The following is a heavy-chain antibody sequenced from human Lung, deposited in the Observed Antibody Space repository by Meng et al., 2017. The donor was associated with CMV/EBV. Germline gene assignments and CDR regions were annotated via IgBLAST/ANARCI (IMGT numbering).Heavy chain of an antibody. CDR3: AREGSYQLPAPRWFDP. Sequence: GGSXRLXCAASGFTFSSYAMHWVRQAPGKGLEWVAVISYDGSNKYYADSVKGRFTISRDNSKNTLYLQMNSLRAEDTAVYYCAREGSYQLPAPRWFDPWGKGTLVTVSS. J-gene: IGHJ5*02. D-gene: IGHD2-2*01. CDR2: ISYDGSNK. V-gene: IGHV3-30-3*01. CDR1: GFTFSSYA.